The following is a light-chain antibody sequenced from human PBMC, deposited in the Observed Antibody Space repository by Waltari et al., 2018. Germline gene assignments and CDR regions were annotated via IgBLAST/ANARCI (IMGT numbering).Light chain of an antibody. CDR3: QQRASWLT. J-gene: IGKJ4*01. Sequence: EIVLTQSPATLSLSPGERAPLSCRASQNVSTYLAWYQQKPGQAPRLLMFDASKRATGTPSRFSGSGSVTDFTLTISSLEPEDFAVYYCQQRASWLTFGGGTRVEIK. CDR2: DAS. CDR1: QNVSTY. V-gene: IGKV3-11*01.